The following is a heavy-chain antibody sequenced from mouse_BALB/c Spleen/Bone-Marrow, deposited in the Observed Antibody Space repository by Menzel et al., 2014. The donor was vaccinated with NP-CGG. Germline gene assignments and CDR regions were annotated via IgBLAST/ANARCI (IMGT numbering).Heavy chain of an antibody. J-gene: IGHJ2*01. V-gene: IGHV14-1*02. CDR1: GFNIKDYY. CDR3: ARWGNYYFDY. CDR2: IDPENGNT. Sequence: VQLQQSGAVLVRPGALVKLSCKASGFNIKDYYMHWVKQRPEQGLEWIGWIDPENGNTIYDPKFQGKASITADTSSNTAYLQLSSLTSEDTVVYYCARWGNYYFDYWGQGTTLTVSS.